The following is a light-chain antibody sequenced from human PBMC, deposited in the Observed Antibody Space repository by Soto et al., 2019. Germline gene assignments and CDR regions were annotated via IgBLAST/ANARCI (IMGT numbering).Light chain of an antibody. J-gene: IGKJ1*01. CDR3: QQYQNSPRT. Sequence: IVLTHSPGTLSFSPGERATLSCRAGQSVSSSFLAWYQQKPVQAPRLLIYGASTRATGIPARFSGSGSGTDFTLTISRLEPEAFAVYYCQQYQNSPRTFGQAPTVDIK. V-gene: IGKV3-20*01. CDR1: QSVSSSF. CDR2: GAS.